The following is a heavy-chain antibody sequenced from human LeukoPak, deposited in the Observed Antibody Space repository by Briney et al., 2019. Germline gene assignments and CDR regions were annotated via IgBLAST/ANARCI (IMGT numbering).Heavy chain of an antibody. Sequence: AGGSLRLSCAASGFTFSSYAMTWVRQAPGKGLEWVSSLTGSGGSTYYADSVKGRFTISRDNSKNTLYLQMNCLRAEDTAVYYCAKMPVSYSSGWTNFDYWGQGTLVTVSS. V-gene: IGHV3-23*01. J-gene: IGHJ4*02. D-gene: IGHD6-19*01. CDR3: AKMPVSYSSGWTNFDY. CDR2: LTGSGGST. CDR1: GFTFSSYA.